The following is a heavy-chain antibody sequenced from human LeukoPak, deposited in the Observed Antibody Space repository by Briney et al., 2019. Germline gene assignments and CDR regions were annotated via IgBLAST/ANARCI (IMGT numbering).Heavy chain of an antibody. J-gene: IGHJ4*02. V-gene: IGHV1-46*01. D-gene: IGHD2-15*01. CDR3: ARDCDATEIDY. CDR1: VYTFTSYY. CDR2: INPSGGST. Sequence: ASVKVSCKASVYTFTSYYMHWVRQTPGQGLEWMGIINPSGGSTSYAQKFQGRVTMTRDMSTSTVYMELSSLRSEDTAVYYCARDCDATEIDYWGQGTLVTVSS.